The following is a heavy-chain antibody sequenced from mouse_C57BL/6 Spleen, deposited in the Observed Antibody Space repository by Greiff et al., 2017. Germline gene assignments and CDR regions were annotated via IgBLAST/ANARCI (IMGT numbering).Heavy chain of an antibody. V-gene: IGHV1-15*01. CDR1: GYTFTDYE. J-gene: IGHJ4*01. CDR3: TRRTGTYAMDY. D-gene: IGHD4-1*01. CDR2: IDPETGGT. Sequence: QVQLQQSGAELVRPGASVTLSCKASGYTFTDYEMHWVKQTPVHGLEWIGAIDPETGGTAYNQKFKGKAILTADKSSSTAYMELRSLTSEDSAVXYCTRRTGTYAMDYWGQGTSVTVSS.